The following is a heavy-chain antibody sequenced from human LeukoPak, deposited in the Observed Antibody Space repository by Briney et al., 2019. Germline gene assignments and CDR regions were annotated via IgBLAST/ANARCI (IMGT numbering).Heavy chain of an antibody. J-gene: IGHJ4*02. D-gene: IGHD3-10*01. CDR1: GFTFGDYT. CDR2: IINNGGST. Sequence: GRSLRLSCTTSGFTFGDYTMSWIRQAPGKGLEWVSAIINNGGSTYYADSVKGRFTISRDNSKNTLYLQMNSLRAEDTAIYYCAKNIGGLDYWGQGTLVTVSS. V-gene: IGHV3-23*01. CDR3: AKNIGGLDY.